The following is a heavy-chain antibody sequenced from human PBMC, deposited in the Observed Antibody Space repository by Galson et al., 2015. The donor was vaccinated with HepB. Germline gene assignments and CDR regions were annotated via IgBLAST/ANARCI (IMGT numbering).Heavy chain of an antibody. CDR3: AKTKTEWLGTYFDY. J-gene: IGHJ4*02. V-gene: IGHV3-23*01. CDR2: ISGSGDRT. Sequence: SLRLSCAVSGFIFSSYAMSWVRQAPGKGLEWVSGISGSGDRTYYADSVKGHFTISRDNSKNTLYLQMNSLSAEDTAIYYCAKTKTEWLGTYFDYWGQGTLVTVSS. CDR1: GFIFSSYA. D-gene: IGHD6-19*01.